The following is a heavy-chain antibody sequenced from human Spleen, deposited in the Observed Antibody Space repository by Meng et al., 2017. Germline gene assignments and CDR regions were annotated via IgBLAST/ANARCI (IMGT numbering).Heavy chain of an antibody. D-gene: IGHD4-11*01. CDR1: GGSFSVSY. CDR2: INHSGST. CDR3: ARGPTTMAHDFDY. Sequence: QVQLQQWGAGLLKPSETLSLTCAVYGGSFSVSYWSGIRQPPGKGLEWIGEINHSGSTNYKPSLKSRVTISVDTSQNNLSLKLSSVTAADSAVYYCARGPTTMAHDFDYWGQGTLVTVSS. J-gene: IGHJ4*02. V-gene: IGHV4-34*01.